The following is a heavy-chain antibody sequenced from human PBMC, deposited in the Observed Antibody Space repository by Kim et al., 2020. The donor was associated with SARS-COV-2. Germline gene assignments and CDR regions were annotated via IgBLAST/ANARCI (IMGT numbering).Heavy chain of an antibody. D-gene: IGHD1-26*01. CDR3: ASHPTTGRYYYYGMDV. V-gene: IGHV1-18*01. CDR1: GYTFTSYG. Sequence: ASVKVSCKASGYTFTSYGISWVRQAPGQGLEWMGWISAYNGNTNYAQKLQGRVTTTTDTSTSTAYMELRSLRSDDTAVYYCASHPTTGRYYYYGMDVWGQGTTVTVSS. CDR2: ISAYNGNT. J-gene: IGHJ6*02.